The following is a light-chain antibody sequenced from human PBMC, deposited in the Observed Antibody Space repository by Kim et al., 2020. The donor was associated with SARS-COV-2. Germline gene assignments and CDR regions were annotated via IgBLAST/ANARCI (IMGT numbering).Light chain of an antibody. CDR3: QQYHAYST. J-gene: IGKJ1*01. Sequence: SASGGDRDPITCRASQSINTWLAWYQQKPGQDPKVLIYKASNLASGVPSRFSGSGSGTDFTLTISSLQPDDFATYYCQQYHAYSTFGQGTKVDIK. CDR2: KAS. CDR1: QSINTW. V-gene: IGKV1-5*03.